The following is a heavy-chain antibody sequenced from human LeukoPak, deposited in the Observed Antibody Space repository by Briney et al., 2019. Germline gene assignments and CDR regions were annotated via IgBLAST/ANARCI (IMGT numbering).Heavy chain of an antibody. J-gene: IGHJ4*02. CDR1: GYSFTSYW. CDR2: IYPGDSDT. V-gene: IGHV5-51*01. CDR3: ARSEDRQWLDYYFDY. D-gene: IGHD6-19*01. Sequence: GESLKISCKGSGYSFTSYWIGWVRQMPGKGLEWIGIIYPGDSDTRYSPSFQGQVTISADKSISTAHLQWSSLKASDTAMYYCARSEDRQWLDYYFDYWGQGTLVTVSS.